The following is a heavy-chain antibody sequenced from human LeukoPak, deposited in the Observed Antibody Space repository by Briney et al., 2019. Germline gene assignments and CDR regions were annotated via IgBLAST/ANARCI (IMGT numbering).Heavy chain of an antibody. CDR3: ARAYSSSWYRYWYFDL. CDR1: GGSFSGFY. CDR2: INQSGST. V-gene: IGHV4-34*01. D-gene: IGHD6-13*01. J-gene: IGHJ2*01. Sequence: SETLSLTCAVYGGSFSGFYWSWIRQPPGKGLEWIGEINQSGSTNYNPSLKSRVTISLDTSKNHFSLKLSSVTAADTAVYYCARAYSSSWYRYWYFDLWGRGTLVTVSS.